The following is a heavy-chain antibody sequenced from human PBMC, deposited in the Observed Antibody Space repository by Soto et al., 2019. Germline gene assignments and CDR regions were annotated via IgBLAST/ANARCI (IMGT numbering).Heavy chain of an antibody. J-gene: IGHJ5*02. V-gene: IGHV4-38-2*02. CDR3: ARDTNSLDP. CDR2: IFHTGDT. Sequence: PSETLSLTCSVSTYSISSGFFWGWIRQPPGKGLEWIGSIFHTGDTYYNPSLKSQITMSVDTSKNQFSLKMTSLTVADTAVYYCARDTNSLDPWGQGILVTVSS. CDR1: TYSISSGFF.